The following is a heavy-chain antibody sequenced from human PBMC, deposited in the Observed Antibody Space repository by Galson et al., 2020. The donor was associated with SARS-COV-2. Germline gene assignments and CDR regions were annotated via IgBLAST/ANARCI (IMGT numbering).Heavy chain of an antibody. CDR3: ARPGSGSYYAPIDY. CDR2: ISYDGSNK. CDR1: GFTFSSYA. J-gene: IGHJ4*02. Sequence: GGSLRLSCAASGFTFSSYAMHWVHQAPGKGLEWVAVISYDGSNKYYADSVKGRFTISRDNSKNTLYLQMNSLRAEDTAVYYCARPGSGSYYAPIDYWGQGTLVTVSS. V-gene: IGHV3-30*04. D-gene: IGHD1-26*01.